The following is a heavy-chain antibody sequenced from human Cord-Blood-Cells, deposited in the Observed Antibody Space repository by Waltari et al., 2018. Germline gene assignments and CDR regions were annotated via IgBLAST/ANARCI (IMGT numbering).Heavy chain of an antibody. CDR1: GFTFDDYA. CDR3: AKDTLNSSGWY. V-gene: IGHV3-9*01. D-gene: IGHD6-19*01. J-gene: IGHJ4*02. Sequence: EVQLVESGGGLVQPGRSLRLSCAASGFTFDDYAMHWVRQAPGKGLEWVSGSSWNSGSIGYADSVKGRFTISRDNAKNSLYLQMNSLRAEDTALYYCAKDTLNSSGWYWGQGTLVTVSS. CDR2: SSWNSGSI.